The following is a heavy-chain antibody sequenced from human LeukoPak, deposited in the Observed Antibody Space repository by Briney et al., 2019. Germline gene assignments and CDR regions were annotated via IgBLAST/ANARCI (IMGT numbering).Heavy chain of an antibody. V-gene: IGHV3-23*01. CDR3: AKDNDYDYVWGSYPLRAFDI. Sequence: GGSLRLSCAASGFTFSSYAMSWVRQAPGKGLEWVSAISGSGGSTYYADSVKGRFTISRDNSKNTLYLQMNSLRAEDTAVYYCAKDNDYDYVWGSYPLRAFDIWGQGTMVTVSS. CDR2: ISGSGGST. CDR1: GFTFSSYA. J-gene: IGHJ3*02. D-gene: IGHD3-16*02.